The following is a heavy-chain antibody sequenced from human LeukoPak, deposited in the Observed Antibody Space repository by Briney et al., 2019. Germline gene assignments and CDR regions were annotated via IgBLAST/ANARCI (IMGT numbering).Heavy chain of an antibody. CDR3: ARDLGVYSPPPYDLN. J-gene: IGHJ4*02. Sequence: QSGGSLRLSCAASGFTFSSYSMNWVRQAPGKGLEWVSYISSSSGTIYYADSVKGRFTISRDNAKNSLYLQMNSLRAEDTAVYYCARDLGVYSPPPYDLNWGQGTLVTVSS. V-gene: IGHV3-48*01. CDR1: GFTFSSYS. D-gene: IGHD3-16*01. CDR2: ISSSSGTI.